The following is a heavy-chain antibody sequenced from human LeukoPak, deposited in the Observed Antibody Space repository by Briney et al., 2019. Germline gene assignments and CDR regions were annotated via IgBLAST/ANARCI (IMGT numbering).Heavy chain of an antibody. J-gene: IGHJ4*02. CDR3: ASISGGGYYYDSSGYYSRFDY. CDR2: INHSGST. Sequence: SETLSLTCAVYGGSFSGYYWSWIRQPPGKGLEWIGEINHSGSTNYNPSLKSRVTISVDTSKNQFSLKLSSVTAADTAVYYCASISGGGYYYDSSGYYSRFDYWGQGTLVTVSS. CDR1: GGSFSGYY. D-gene: IGHD3-22*01. V-gene: IGHV4-34*01.